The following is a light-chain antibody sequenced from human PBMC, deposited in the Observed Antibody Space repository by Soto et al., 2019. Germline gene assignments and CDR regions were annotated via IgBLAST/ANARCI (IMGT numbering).Light chain of an antibody. CDR1: QSVSSY. V-gene: IGKV3-11*01. CDR3: QQRSNWPRPT. Sequence: EIVLTQSPATLSLSPGERATLSCRASQSVSSYLAWYQQKPGQAPRLLIYDASNRATGIPARFSGSGSGTDFTLTISSLEPADFAVYYCQQRSNWPRPTFGGGTKVDIK. J-gene: IGKJ4*01. CDR2: DAS.